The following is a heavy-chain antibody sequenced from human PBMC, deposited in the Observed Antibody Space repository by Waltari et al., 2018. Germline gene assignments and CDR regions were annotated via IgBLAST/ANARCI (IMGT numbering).Heavy chain of an antibody. Sequence: QITLKESGPTLVKPTQTLTLTCTFSGFSLSTSGVGVGWIRQPPGKALEWLALIYWNDDKRYSPSLKSRLTITKDTSKNQVVLTMTNMDPVDTATYYCAHSQPQGGYYDSSGYFPYYFDYWGQGTLVTVSS. CDR1: GFSLSTSGVG. CDR3: AHSQPQGGYYDSSGYFPYYFDY. V-gene: IGHV2-5*01. J-gene: IGHJ4*02. D-gene: IGHD3-22*01. CDR2: IYWNDDK.